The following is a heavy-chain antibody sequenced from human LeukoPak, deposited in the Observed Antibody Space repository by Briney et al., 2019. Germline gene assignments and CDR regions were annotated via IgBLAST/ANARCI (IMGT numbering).Heavy chain of an antibody. V-gene: IGHV4-39*01. CDR3: ASSLTYYDILTGYSARDAFDI. CDR2: IYYSGST. Sequence: ETLSLTCTVSGGSISSGGYYWSWIRQPPGKGLEWIGSIYYSGSTYYNPSLKSRVTISVDTSKNQFSLKLSSVTAADTAVYYCASSLTYYDILTGYSARDAFDIWGQGTMVTVSS. J-gene: IGHJ3*02. D-gene: IGHD3-9*01. CDR1: GGSISSGGYY.